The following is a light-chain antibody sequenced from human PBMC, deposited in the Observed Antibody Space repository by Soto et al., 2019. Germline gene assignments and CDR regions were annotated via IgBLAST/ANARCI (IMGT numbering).Light chain of an antibody. Sequence: EIVLTQSPATLSLSPGERATLSCRASQSVSSYLAWYQQKPGQAPRLLIYDASNRATGIPTRFSGSESGTDFPLTISSLEPEDFAVYYCQQRSNWLITFGQGIRLEIK. CDR3: QQRSNWLIT. CDR1: QSVSSY. CDR2: DAS. J-gene: IGKJ5*01. V-gene: IGKV3-11*01.